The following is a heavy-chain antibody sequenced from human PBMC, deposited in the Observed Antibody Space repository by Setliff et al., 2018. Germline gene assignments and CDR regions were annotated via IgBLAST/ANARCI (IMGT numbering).Heavy chain of an antibody. V-gene: IGHV3-20*03. Sequence: VRQPPGKGLEWVSEINWKGIITGYADSVKCRFTISRDKAKTSLYLQMDSLRVEETAVHFCARSPGWIPWFASWGQGNLGTVSS. CDR2: INWKGIIT. CDR3: ARSPGWIPWFAS. J-gene: IGHJ5*02. D-gene: IGHD5-18*01.